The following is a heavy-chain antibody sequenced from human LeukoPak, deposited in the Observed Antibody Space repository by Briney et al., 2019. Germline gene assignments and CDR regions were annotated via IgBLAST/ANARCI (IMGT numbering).Heavy chain of an antibody. CDR3: AKPHTTGNNYYYYMDV. Sequence: PGGSLRLSCVASGFTFSNYAMSWVRQAPGKGLEWVSAISSSGASTFYAASVKGRFTISRNNSKNTLYLQMNSLRAEDTAVYYCAKPHTTGNNYYYYMDVWGKGTTVTVSS. D-gene: IGHD1-1*01. J-gene: IGHJ6*03. CDR1: GFTFSNYA. V-gene: IGHV3-23*01. CDR2: ISSSGAST.